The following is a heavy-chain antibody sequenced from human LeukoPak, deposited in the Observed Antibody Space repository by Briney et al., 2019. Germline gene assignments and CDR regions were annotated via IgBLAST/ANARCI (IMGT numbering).Heavy chain of an antibody. D-gene: IGHD5-24*01. CDR1: GYTFTSYG. J-gene: IGHJ4*02. V-gene: IGHV1-18*01. CDR2: ISAYNGNT. CDR3: ARESRDGYTLDY. Sequence: ASVKVSCKASGYTFTSYGISWVRQAPGQGLEWMGWISAYNGNTNYAQKLQGKVTMTTDTSTSTAYMELRSLRSDDTAVYYCARESRDGYTLDYWGQGTLVTVSS.